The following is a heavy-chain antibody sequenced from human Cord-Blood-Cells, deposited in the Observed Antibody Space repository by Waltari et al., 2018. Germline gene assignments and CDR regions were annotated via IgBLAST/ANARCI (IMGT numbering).Heavy chain of an antibody. J-gene: IGHJ4*02. CDR3: ARGMGLLFDY. V-gene: IGHV4-34*01. D-gene: IGHD3-10*01. Sequence: QVQLQQWGAGLLKPSETLSLTCAVYGGSFSGYYWSWIRQPPGKGLEWIGEINHSGSTNHNPALKSRVNISVDTSKNQFSRKLSSVTAADTAVYYCARGMGLLFDYWGQGTLVTVSS. CDR2: INHSGST. CDR1: GGSFSGYY.